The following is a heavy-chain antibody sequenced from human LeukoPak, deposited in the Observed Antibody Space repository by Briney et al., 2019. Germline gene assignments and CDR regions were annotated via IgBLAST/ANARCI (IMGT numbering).Heavy chain of an antibody. CDR2: SSGGDGST. V-gene: IGHV3-23*01. CDR1: GFTFSGSG. D-gene: IGHD2-15*01. J-gene: IGHJ4*02. Sequence: GGSLRLSCAASGFTFSGSGMSWVRQAPGKGLEWISSSGGDGSTYYADSLKGRFTISRDNSKNTLYLQMNNLRAEDTAVYYCAKGGCRGTCNPLAYWGQGALVTVSP. CDR3: AKGGCRGTCNPLAY.